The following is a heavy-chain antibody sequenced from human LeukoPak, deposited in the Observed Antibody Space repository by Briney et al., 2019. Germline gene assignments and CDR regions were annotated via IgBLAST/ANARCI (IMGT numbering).Heavy chain of an antibody. Sequence: SETLSLTCAVYGGSFSGYYWSWIRQPPGKGLEWIGEINHSGSTNYNPSLKSQVSISIDTSKNQFSLKLSSVTAADTAVYYCARGLAGWTKTIDYWGQGTLVTVSS. CDR2: INHSGST. J-gene: IGHJ4*02. CDR3: ARGLAGWTKTIDY. CDR1: GGSFSGYY. D-gene: IGHD6-19*01. V-gene: IGHV4-34*01.